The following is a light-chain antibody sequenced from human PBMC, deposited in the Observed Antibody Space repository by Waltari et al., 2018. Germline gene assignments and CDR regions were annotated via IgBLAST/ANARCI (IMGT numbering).Light chain of an antibody. CDR3: QHYERLPVT. CDR2: GAS. V-gene: IGKV3-20*01. Sequence: EIVLTQSPGTLSLSPGERATLSCRASQSVSRTLAWYQQKPGQAPRLLIYGASTRATGIPDRFSGSGSGTDFSLTISRLEPEDFAVYYCQHYERLPVTFGQGTKVEIK. CDR1: QSVSRT. J-gene: IGKJ1*01.